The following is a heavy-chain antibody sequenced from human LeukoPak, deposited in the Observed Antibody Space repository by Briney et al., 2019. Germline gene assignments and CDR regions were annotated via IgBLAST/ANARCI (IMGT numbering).Heavy chain of an antibody. V-gene: IGHV4-39*01. Sequence: SETLSLTCTVSGGSISSSGYYWGWIRQPPGKGLEWIASIYYSGSTYYNPSLKSRVTISVDTSKNQLSLKLSSLTAADTAVYYCARHEYSGIYYGLSWFDPWGQGTLVTVSS. CDR1: GGSISSSGYY. CDR3: ARHEYSGIYYGLSWFDP. D-gene: IGHD1-26*01. CDR2: IYYSGST. J-gene: IGHJ5*02.